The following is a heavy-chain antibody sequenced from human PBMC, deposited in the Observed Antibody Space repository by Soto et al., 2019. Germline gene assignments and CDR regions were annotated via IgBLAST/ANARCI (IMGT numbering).Heavy chain of an antibody. CDR3: ARHPAAYGDYYYGMDV. Sequence: PPEKLRLTCAVYGGSFSGYYWSWIRQPPGKGLEWIGEINHSGSTNYNPSLKSRVTISVDTSKNQFSLKLSYVTAEDTALYYCARHPAAYGDYYYGMDVWGQGPTVT. CDR2: INHSGST. CDR1: GGSFSGYY. V-gene: IGHV4-34*01. J-gene: IGHJ6*02. D-gene: IGHD4-17*01.